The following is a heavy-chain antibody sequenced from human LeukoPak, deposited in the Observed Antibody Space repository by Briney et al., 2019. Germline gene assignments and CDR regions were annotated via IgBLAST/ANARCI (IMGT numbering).Heavy chain of an antibody. CDR2: INPSDGTT. Sequence: ASVKVSCKASGYTFTGYYMHWVRQAPGQGLEWMGIINPSDGTTYYAQKFRGRVTLTRDTSTSTVYMEVSSLRSEDTAVYYCARAPANKYDSRLTEDYWGQGTLVTVSS. J-gene: IGHJ4*02. CDR3: ARAPANKYDSRLTEDY. D-gene: IGHD3-22*01. V-gene: IGHV1-46*01. CDR1: GYTFTGYY.